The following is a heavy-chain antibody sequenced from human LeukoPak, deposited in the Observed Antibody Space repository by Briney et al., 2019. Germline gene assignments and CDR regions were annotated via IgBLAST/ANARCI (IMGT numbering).Heavy chain of an antibody. CDR2: INHSGST. V-gene: IGHV4-39*07. CDR1: GGSISSGDYY. J-gene: IGHJ4*02. Sequence: PSETLSLTCTVSGGSISSGDYYWSWIRQPPGKGLEWIGEINHSGSTNYNPSLKSRVTISVDTSKNQFSLKLSSVTAADTAVYYCARGVRGYYTPQSNHIRTYDYWGQGTLVTVSS. CDR3: ARGVRGYYTPQSNHIRTYDY. D-gene: IGHD3-3*01.